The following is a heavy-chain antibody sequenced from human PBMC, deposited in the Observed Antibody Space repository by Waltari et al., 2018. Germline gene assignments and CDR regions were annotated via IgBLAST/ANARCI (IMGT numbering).Heavy chain of an antibody. J-gene: IGHJ4*02. Sequence: QVQLQQWGAGLLKPSETLSLTCAVYGGSFSGYYWSWIRKPPGKGLEWIGEINHSGSTNYNPSLKSRVTISVDTSKNQFSLKLSSVTAADTAVYYCARAHDTDIVVVPAAQNSAFDYWGQGTLVTVSS. CDR2: INHSGST. D-gene: IGHD2-2*01. CDR3: ARAHDTDIVVVPAAQNSAFDY. CDR1: GGSFSGYY. V-gene: IGHV4-34*01.